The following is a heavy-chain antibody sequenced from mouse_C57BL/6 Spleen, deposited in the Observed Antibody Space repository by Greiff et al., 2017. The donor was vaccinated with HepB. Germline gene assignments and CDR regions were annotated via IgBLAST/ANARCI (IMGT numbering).Heavy chain of an antibody. CDR3: ARGGDCYALDY. V-gene: IGHV1-50*01. CDR1: GYTFTSYW. Sequence: VQLQQSGAELVKPGASVKLSCKASGYTFTSYWMQWVKQRPGQGLEWTGEIDPSDSYTNYHKKFKGKATLAVDTSSSTADLQLSSRTSEDSPVYYCARGGDCYALDYWGKGTSVTGSS. J-gene: IGHJ4*01. CDR2: IDPSDSYT.